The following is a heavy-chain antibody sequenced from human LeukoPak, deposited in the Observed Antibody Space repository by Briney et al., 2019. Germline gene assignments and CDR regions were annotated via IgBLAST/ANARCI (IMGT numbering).Heavy chain of an antibody. D-gene: IGHD1-26*01. CDR3: ARAEWELDDAFDI. Sequence: PSETLSLTCTVSGGSISSGSYSWNWIRQPAGKGLEWIGRIYTSGSTNYNPSLKSRLTISVDTSMNQFSLKLSSVTAADTAVYYCARAEWELDDAFDIWGQGTMVTVSS. CDR2: IYTSGST. J-gene: IGHJ3*02. V-gene: IGHV4-61*02. CDR1: GGSISSGSYS.